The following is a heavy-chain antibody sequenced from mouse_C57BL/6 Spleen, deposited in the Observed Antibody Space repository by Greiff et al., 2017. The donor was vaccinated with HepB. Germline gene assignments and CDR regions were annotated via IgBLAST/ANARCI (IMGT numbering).Heavy chain of an antibody. CDR3: TYYYGSAWFAY. Sequence: QVQLQHSGAELVRPGASVTLSCKASGYTFTDYEMHWVKQTPVHGLEWIGAIDPETGGTAYNQKFKGKAILTADKSSSTAYMELRSLTSEDSAVYYCTYYYGSAWFAYWGQGTLVTVSA. V-gene: IGHV1-15*01. CDR1: GYTFTDYE. D-gene: IGHD1-1*01. CDR2: IDPETGGT. J-gene: IGHJ3*01.